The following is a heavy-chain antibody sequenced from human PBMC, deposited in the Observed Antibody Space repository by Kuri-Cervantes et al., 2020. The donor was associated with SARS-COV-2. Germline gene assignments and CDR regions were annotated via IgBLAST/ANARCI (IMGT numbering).Heavy chain of an antibody. V-gene: IGHV3-74*01. Sequence: GESLKISCAASGFTFSSYWMHWVRQAPGKGLVWASRINSDGSSTSYADSVKGRFTISRDNAKNTLYLQMNSLRAEDTAVYYCARAPDYGDYYYYGMDVWGQGTTVTVSS. J-gene: IGHJ6*02. CDR3: ARAPDYGDYYYYGMDV. CDR1: GFTFSSYW. CDR2: INSDGSST. D-gene: IGHD4-17*01.